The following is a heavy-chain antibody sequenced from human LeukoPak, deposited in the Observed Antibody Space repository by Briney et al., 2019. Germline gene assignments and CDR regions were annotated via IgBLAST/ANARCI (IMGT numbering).Heavy chain of an antibody. CDR3: ARDEVRRDYYYYMDV. J-gene: IGHJ6*03. V-gene: IGHV4-4*07. CDR1: GGSISSYY. Sequence: PSETLSLTCTVSGGSISSYYWSWIRQPAGKGLEWIGRIYTSGSTNYNPSLKSRVTMSVDTSKNQFSLKLSSVTAADTAVYYCARDEVRRDYYYYMDVWGKGTTVTVSS. CDR2: IYTSGST.